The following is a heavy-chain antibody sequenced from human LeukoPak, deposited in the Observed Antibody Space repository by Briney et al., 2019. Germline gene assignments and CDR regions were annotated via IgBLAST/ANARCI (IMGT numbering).Heavy chain of an antibody. CDR1: GGSISSSSYY. D-gene: IGHD3-3*01. CDR3: ARDATYYDFWSGYYSSSDRARQLDY. V-gene: IGHV4-39*07. J-gene: IGHJ4*02. Sequence: PSETLSLTCTVSGGSISSSSYYWGWIRQPPGKGLEWIGSIYYSGSTYYNPSLKSRVTISVDTSKNQFSLKLSSVTAADTAVYYRARDATYYDFWSGYYSSSDRARQLDYWGQGTLVTVSS. CDR2: IYYSGST.